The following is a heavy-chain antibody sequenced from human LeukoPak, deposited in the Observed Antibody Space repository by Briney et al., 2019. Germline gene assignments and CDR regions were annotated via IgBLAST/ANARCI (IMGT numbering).Heavy chain of an antibody. Sequence: GGSLGLSCAASGXTFSSYEMNWVRQAPGKGLEWVSYISSSGSTIYYADSVKGRFTISRDNAKNSLYLQMNSLRAEDTAVYYCARGGYRKYSYGWYYFDYWGQGTLVTVSS. CDR1: GXTFSSYE. J-gene: IGHJ4*02. D-gene: IGHD5-18*01. V-gene: IGHV3-48*03. CDR2: ISSSGSTI. CDR3: ARGGYRKYSYGWYYFDY.